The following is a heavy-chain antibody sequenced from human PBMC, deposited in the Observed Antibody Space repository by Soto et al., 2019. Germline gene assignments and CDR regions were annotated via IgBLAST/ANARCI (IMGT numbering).Heavy chain of an antibody. V-gene: IGHV4-30-2*01. CDR1: GGSISSGNSYA. J-gene: IGHJ5*02. D-gene: IGHD3-16*01. CDR2: ISHTGRT. Sequence: QLQLQESGSGLVKPSQTLSLTCAVSGGSISSGNSYAWSWIRQPPGKGRAWIGSISHTGRTSYNPLIAGRATMSVEKSKNHVSVELSSGSAADMAGYYCGRAVGAYWGTWFDTWGQGSLVIVSS. CDR3: GRAVGAYWGTWFDT.